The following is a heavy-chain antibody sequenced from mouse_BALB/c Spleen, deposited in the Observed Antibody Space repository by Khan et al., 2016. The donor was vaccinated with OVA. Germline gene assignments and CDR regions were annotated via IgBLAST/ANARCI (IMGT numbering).Heavy chain of an antibody. Sequence: EVQLVESGGGLVKPGGSLKLSCAASGFTFSNYVMSWVRQSPEKRLEWVASISSGDSTYYPDSVKGRFTISRDNARNILYLQMSSLRSEDTAMYXCARDYWFAYWGQGTLVTVSA. V-gene: IGHV5-6-5*01. J-gene: IGHJ3*01. CDR2: ISSGDST. CDR3: ARDYWFAY. CDR1: GFTFSNYV.